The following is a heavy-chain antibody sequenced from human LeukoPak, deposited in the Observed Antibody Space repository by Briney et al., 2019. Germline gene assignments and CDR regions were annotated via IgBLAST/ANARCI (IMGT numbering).Heavy chain of an antibody. CDR2: IYYSGST. CDR1: GGSISSGGYY. Sequence: SETLSLTCTVSGGSISSGGYYWSWIRQHPGKGLEWIGYIYYSGSTYYNPSLKSRFTISVDTSKNQFSLKLSSVTAADTAVYYCARTPRGAEYFQHWGQGTLVTVSS. CDR3: ARTPRGAEYFQH. V-gene: IGHV4-31*03. D-gene: IGHD3-10*01. J-gene: IGHJ1*01.